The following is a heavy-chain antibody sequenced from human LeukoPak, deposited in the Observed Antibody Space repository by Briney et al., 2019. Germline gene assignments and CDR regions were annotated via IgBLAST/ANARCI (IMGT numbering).Heavy chain of an antibody. D-gene: IGHD5-18*01. CDR3: ARHTGSYSFDY. V-gene: IGHV4-59*01. J-gene: IGHJ4*02. CDR1: GGSISSYY. CDR2: IYYSGST. Sequence: SETLSLTCTVSGGSISSYYWSWIRQPPGKGLEWIGYIYYSGSTNYNPSLKSRVSISVDTSKDQFSLKLSSVTAADTAVYYCARHTGSYSFDYWGQGTLVTVSS.